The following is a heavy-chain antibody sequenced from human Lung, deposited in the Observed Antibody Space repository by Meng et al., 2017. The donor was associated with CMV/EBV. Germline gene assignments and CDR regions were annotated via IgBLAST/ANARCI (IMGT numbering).Heavy chain of an antibody. CDR1: GFTFDDYA. CDR2: ISWNSGTI. Sequence: LSLTXAASGFTFDDYAMHWARQVPGKGLEWVSGISWNSGTIDYADSVKGRFIISRDNAKNFLYLQMNSLGAEDTALYYCARSLEWSRLTIDFWGQGTLVTVSS. D-gene: IGHD3-3*01. V-gene: IGHV3-9*01. J-gene: IGHJ4*02. CDR3: ARSLEWSRLTIDF.